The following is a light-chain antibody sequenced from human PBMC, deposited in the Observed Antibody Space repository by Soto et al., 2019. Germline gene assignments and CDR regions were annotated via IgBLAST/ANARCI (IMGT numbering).Light chain of an antibody. CDR2: EDN. V-gene: IGLV6-57*04. CDR3: CLYAVTFYV. J-gene: IGLJ1*01. CDR1: SGGIASNY. Sequence: NFMLTQPHSVSESPGKTVTISCTRSSGGIASNYVQWYQLRPGSAPTTVIYEDNQRPSGVPDRFSGSKSGNTASLTISGLQAEDEADYYCCLYAVTFYVFGTGTKLTVL.